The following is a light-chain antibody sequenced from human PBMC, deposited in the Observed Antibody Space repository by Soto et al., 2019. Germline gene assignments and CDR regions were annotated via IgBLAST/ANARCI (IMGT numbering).Light chain of an antibody. V-gene: IGKV1-39*01. Sequence: DVRMTQSPSSLSTFVGDRVSITCRASQTISSSLNWYQQKVGKAPKLLIYAGSTLQNGVPPRFSGAVSGTEFTLTISNVQPEDSATYYCQQSYGTPPSFGQGTKLEIK. CDR3: QQSYGTPPS. CDR2: AGS. CDR1: QTISSS. J-gene: IGKJ2*03.